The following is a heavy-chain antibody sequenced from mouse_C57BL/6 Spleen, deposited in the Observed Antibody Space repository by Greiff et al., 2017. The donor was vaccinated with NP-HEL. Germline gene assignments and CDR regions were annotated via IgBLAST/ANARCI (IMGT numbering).Heavy chain of an antibody. Sequence: VQLQQSGPELVKPGASVKISCKASGYSFTSYYIHWVKQRPGQGLEWIGWIYPGSGNTKYNEKFKGKATLTADTSSSTAYIQLSSLTSEDSAVYYCARYYDYGGSYAMDYWGQGTSVTVSS. D-gene: IGHD2-4*01. J-gene: IGHJ4*01. CDR1: GYSFTSYY. CDR2: IYPGSGNT. V-gene: IGHV1-66*01. CDR3: ARYYDYGGSYAMDY.